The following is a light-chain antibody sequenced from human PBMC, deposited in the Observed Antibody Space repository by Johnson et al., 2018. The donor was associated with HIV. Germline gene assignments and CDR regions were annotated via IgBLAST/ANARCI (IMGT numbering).Light chain of an antibody. CDR3: GTWDSSLSAHYV. CDR2: ENN. CDR1: SSNIGNNY. V-gene: IGLV1-51*02. J-gene: IGLJ1*01. Sequence: QSVLTQPPSVSAAPGQKVTISCSGSSSNIGNNYVSWYQQLPGTAPKLLIYENNKRPSGIPDRFSASESGTSATLAITGLQTGDEADYYCGTWDSSLSAHYVFGTGTKGTVL.